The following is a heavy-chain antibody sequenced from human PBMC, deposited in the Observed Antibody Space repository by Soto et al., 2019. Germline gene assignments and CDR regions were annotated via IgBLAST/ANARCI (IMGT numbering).Heavy chain of an antibody. CDR2: SYPGDSKT. CDR3: ARHPNYYDSSGYYYSDY. V-gene: IGHV5-51*01. J-gene: IGHJ4*02. Sequence: GDSLKLSCKGSGFTFTNYWIAWVLQMPGKGLEWMGISYPGDSKTRYSPSFQGQVTISADKSISTAFLQWSSLKASDTAMYYCARHPNYYDSSGYYYSDYWGQGTLVTVSS. D-gene: IGHD3-22*01. CDR1: GFTFTNYW.